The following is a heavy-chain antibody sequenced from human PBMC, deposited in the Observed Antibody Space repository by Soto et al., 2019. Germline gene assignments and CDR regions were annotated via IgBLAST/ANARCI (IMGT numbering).Heavy chain of an antibody. CDR2: IYYSGNT. CDR1: GGSTSSDNY. V-gene: IGHV4-30-4*01. J-gene: IGHJ4*02. Sequence: KPSETLSLTCTVSGGSTSSDNYWSWIRQPPGKGLEWIGHIYYSGNTDYNPSLKSRLATSIDTSKNQFSLKLSSVTAADTAVYFCAREGGESSDGLYYFDSWGQGSLVTVSS. CDR3: AREGGESSDGLYYFDS. D-gene: IGHD3-16*01.